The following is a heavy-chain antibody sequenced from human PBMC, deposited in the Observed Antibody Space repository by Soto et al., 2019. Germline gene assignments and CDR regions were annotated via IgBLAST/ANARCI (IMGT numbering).Heavy chain of an antibody. J-gene: IGHJ6*02. CDR2: ISYDGSNK. V-gene: IGHV3-30*18. D-gene: IGHD2-21*02. CDR3: AKDLAVMTQDYYYYYGMDV. Sequence: GGSLRLSCAASGFTFSSYGMHWVRQAPGKGLEWVAVISYDGSNKYYADSVKGRFTISRDNSKNTLYLQMNSLRAEDTAVYYCAKDLAVMTQDYYYYYGMDVWGQGTTVTVSS. CDR1: GFTFSSYG.